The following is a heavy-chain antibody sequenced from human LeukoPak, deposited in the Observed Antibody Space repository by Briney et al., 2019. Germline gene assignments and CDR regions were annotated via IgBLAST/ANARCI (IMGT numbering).Heavy chain of an antibody. Sequence: GGSLRLSCADSGFTFSSYAMSWVRQATGKGLEWVSAISGSGGSAYYADSVKGRFTISRDNSKNTLYLQMNSLRAEDTAVYYCAKDTYYYGSGSPGDYWGQGTLVTVSS. D-gene: IGHD3-10*01. V-gene: IGHV3-23*01. CDR2: ISGSGGSA. CDR1: GFTFSSYA. CDR3: AKDTYYYGSGSPGDY. J-gene: IGHJ4*02.